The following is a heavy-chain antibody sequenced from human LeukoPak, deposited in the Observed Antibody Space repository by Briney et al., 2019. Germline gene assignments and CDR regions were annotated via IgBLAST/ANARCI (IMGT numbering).Heavy chain of an antibody. J-gene: IGHJ4*02. V-gene: IGHV4-38-2*02. CDR3: VRDWAYCGGDCYPGY. CDR1: GYFISSGFY. Sequence: SETLSLTCVVSGYFISSGFYWGWIRQPPGKGLEWIGSMSHSGSTYYNPSLKSRLTISVDTSKNQFSLNLRSVTAADTAVYYCVRDWAYCGGDCYPGYWGQGTLVTVSS. CDR2: MSHSGST. D-gene: IGHD2-21*02.